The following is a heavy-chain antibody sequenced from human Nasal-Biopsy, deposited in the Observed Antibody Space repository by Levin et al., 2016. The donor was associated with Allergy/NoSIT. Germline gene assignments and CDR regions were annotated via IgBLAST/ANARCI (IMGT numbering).Heavy chain of an antibody. CDR1: EFTFSRYD. J-gene: IGHJ4*02. D-gene: IGHD5-24*01. CDR2: IDIAGKT. V-gene: IGHV3-13*04. Sequence: GGPLRLSCQGSEFTFSRYDIHWVRQTPGKGLEWVSGIDIAGKTFFSDSVKGRFKISRESAKNSVYLHMNSLRVGDTAVYYCTGEANYSFDSWGQGTLVTVSS. CDR3: TGEANYSFDS.